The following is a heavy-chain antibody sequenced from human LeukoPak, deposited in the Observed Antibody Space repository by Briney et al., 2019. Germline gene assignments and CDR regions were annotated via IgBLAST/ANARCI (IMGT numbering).Heavy chain of an antibody. CDR1: GFTFSTYG. V-gene: IGHV3-23*01. CDR2: ISDSGGTT. CDR3: AKHTHNHGGFFDP. Sequence: AGGSLRLSCAASGFTFSTYGMTWVRQAPGKGLEWVSSISDSGGTTQSADSVKGRFTISRDNSKNTLYLQMNSLRAEDTAGYYRAKHTHNHGGFFDPWGQGTLVTVSS. J-gene: IGHJ5*02. D-gene: IGHD2-15*01.